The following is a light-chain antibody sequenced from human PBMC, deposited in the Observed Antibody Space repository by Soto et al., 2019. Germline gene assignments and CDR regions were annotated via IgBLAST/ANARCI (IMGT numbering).Light chain of an antibody. Sequence: EMVMTQSPATLSVSPGDRATLLCRASQSVSIYVAWYQQKPGLAPRLLIYDASTRAAGIPARFSGSGSGTEFSLTISSLQSDDFADYYCQQYHDWPRTFGQGTKVDIK. CDR3: QQYHDWPRT. V-gene: IGKV3-15*01. J-gene: IGKJ1*01. CDR2: DAS. CDR1: QSVSIY.